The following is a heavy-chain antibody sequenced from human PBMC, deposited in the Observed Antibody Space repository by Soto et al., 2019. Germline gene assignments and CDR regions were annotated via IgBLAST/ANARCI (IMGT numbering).Heavy chain of an antibody. V-gene: IGHV1-69*13. CDR1: GGTFSSYA. CDR2: IIPIFGTA. Sequence: SVKVSCKASGGTFSSYAISWVRQAPGQGLEWMGGIIPIFGTANYAQKFQGRVTITADESTSTAYMELRSLRSDDTAVYYCSSCITGTTWGSYYYYYYMDVWGKGTTVTVSS. CDR3: SSCITGTTWGSYYYYYYMDV. J-gene: IGHJ6*03. D-gene: IGHD1-7*01.